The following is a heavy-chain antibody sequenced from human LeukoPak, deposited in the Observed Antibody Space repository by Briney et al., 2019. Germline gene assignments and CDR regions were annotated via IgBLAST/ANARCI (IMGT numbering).Heavy chain of an antibody. CDR3: AREGYDSSYYYYLDY. D-gene: IGHD3-22*01. V-gene: IGHV4-31*03. CDR2: IYYSGST. CDR1: GGSISSGDYY. J-gene: IGHJ4*02. Sequence: PSQTLSLTCTVSGGSISSGDYYWCWIRQHPGKGLEWIGNIYYSGSTYYNPSLKSRVTISIDTSKSQFSLKLSSVTAADTAVYYCAREGYDSSYYYYLDYWGQGTLVTVSS.